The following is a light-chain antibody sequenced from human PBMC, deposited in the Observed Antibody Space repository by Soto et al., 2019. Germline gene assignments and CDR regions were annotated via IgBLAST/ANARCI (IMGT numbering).Light chain of an antibody. CDR1: QSLTGR. J-gene: IGKJ2*01. CDR2: DVS. V-gene: IGKV1-5*01. Sequence: DIQMTQSPSTLSASIGDTVTLTCRASQSLTGRLAWYQQKPGRPPKLLLYDVSILESGVPSRFSGSESGADFTLTISSLRPDDFATFCCQQYKVYPYTFGQGTRL. CDR3: QQYKVYPYT.